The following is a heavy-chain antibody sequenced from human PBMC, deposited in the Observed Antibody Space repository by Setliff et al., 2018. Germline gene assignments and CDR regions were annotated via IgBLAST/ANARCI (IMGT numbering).Heavy chain of an antibody. D-gene: IGHD6-13*01. CDR3: ARVDWGYSSNWSIDD. J-gene: IGHJ4*02. Sequence: ASVKVSCKASGYTFTSYALHWVRQAPGQSLEWMGWINAGNGNTKYSQKFQGRVTLTRDTSASTAYMELTAADTAVYYCARVDWGYSSNWSIDDWGQGTLVTVSS. CDR2: INAGNGNT. CDR1: GYTFTSYA. V-gene: IGHV1-3*01.